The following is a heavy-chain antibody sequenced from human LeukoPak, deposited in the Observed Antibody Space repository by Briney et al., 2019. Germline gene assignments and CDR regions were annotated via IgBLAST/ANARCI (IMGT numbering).Heavy chain of an antibody. CDR3: ARHRAYSSSSPFDY. CDR2: IYYTGST. J-gene: IGHJ4*02. D-gene: IGHD6-6*01. Sequence: SETLSLTCSVSGGSISSLCWSWIRQPPGKGLEWIGYIYYTGSTNYNPSLKSRVTMFVDMSKNQFSLRLSSVTAADTAVYYCARHRAYSSSSPFDYWGQGTLVTVSS. CDR1: GGSISSLC. V-gene: IGHV4-59*08.